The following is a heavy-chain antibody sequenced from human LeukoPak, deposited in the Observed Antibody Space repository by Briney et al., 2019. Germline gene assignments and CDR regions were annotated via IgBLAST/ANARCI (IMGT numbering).Heavy chain of an antibody. D-gene: IGHD5-18*01. CDR1: GGSISSYY. Sequence: LETLSLTCTVSGGSISSYYWSWIRQPPGKGLEWIGYIYYSGSTNYNPSLKSRVTISVDTSKNQFSLKLSSVTAADTAVYYCARDRTAMVRGYFDYWGQGTLVTVSS. CDR2: IYYSGST. CDR3: ARDRTAMVRGYFDY. V-gene: IGHV4-59*01. J-gene: IGHJ4*02.